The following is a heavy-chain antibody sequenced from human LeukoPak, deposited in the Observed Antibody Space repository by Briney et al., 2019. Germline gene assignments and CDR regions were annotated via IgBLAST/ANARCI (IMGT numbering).Heavy chain of an antibody. J-gene: IGHJ4*02. CDR3: ARESTVTGGISYFDY. Sequence: GSLRLSCAASGFTFSSYSMNWVRQAPGEGLESVSSISSSSSYIYYADSVKGRFTISRDNAKNSLYLQMNGLRAEDTAVYYCARESTVTGGISYFDYWGQGTLVTVSS. D-gene: IGHD4-17*01. CDR2: ISSSSSYI. CDR1: GFTFSSYS. V-gene: IGHV3-21*01.